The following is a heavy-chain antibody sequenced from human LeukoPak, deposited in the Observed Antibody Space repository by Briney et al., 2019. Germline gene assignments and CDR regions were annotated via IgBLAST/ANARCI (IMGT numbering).Heavy chain of an antibody. CDR2: INPNSGGT. V-gene: IGHV1-2*02. CDR3: ARASRYSSSSGVDY. CDR1: GYTFTGYY. J-gene: IGHJ4*02. D-gene: IGHD6-6*01. Sequence: ASVKVSCKASGYTFTGYYMHWVRQAPGQGLEWMGWINPNSGGTNYAQKFQGRVTMTRDTSISTAYMELSRLRSDDTAVYYRARASRYSSSSGVDYWGQGTLVTVSS.